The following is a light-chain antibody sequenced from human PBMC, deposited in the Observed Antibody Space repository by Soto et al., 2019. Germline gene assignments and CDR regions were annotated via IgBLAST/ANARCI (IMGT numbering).Light chain of an antibody. J-gene: IGLJ1*01. Sequence: SVLTQPPSASGSPGQSVTISCTGTSSDVGGYDYVSWYQQHPGKAPKLMIYEVSKRPSGVPDRFSGSKSGNTASLTVSGLQADDEADYYGSSHALSSIPVFRNGTK. CDR2: EVS. CDR3: SSHALSSIPV. V-gene: IGLV2-8*01. CDR1: SSDVGGYDY.